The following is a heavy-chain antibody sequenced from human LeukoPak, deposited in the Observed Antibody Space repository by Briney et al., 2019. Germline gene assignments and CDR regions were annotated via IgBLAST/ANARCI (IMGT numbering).Heavy chain of an antibody. CDR2: IYPGDSDT. D-gene: IGHD2-2*01. V-gene: IGHV5-51*01. Sequence: GESLKISCKGSGYSFSSYWIGWVRQMPGEGLEWMGIIYPGDSDTRYSPSFQGQVTISADKSISTAYLQWSSLKASDTAMYYCARLVVVPAAGGSWFDPWGQGTLVTVSS. CDR3: ARLVVVPAAGGSWFDP. CDR1: GYSFSSYW. J-gene: IGHJ5*02.